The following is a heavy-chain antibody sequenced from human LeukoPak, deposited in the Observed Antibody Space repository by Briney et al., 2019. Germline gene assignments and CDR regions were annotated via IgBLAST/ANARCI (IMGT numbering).Heavy chain of an antibody. Sequence: SQTLSLTCTVSGGSISSGGYYWSWIRQHPGKGLEWIGYIYYSGSTYYNPSLKSRVTISVDTSKNQFSQKLSSVTAADTAVYYCARVTAYYYDSSGYYYFAYWGQGTLVTVSS. V-gene: IGHV4-31*03. CDR1: GGSISSGGYY. D-gene: IGHD3-22*01. CDR2: IYYSGST. J-gene: IGHJ4*02. CDR3: ARVTAYYYDSSGYYYFAY.